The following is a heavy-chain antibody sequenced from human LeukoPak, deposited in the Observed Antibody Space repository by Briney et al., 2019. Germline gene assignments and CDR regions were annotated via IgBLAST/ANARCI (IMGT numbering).Heavy chain of an antibody. CDR1: GFTFSSYV. D-gene: IGHD3-22*01. V-gene: IGHV3-23*01. J-gene: IGHJ4*02. CDR2: ISASGGNT. CDR3: AKHYYDSSGHFYYFDY. Sequence: GGSLRLSCAASGFTFSSYVMSWVRQAPGKGLEWVSFISASGGNTHYADSAKGRFTLPRDNSKNTLYLQMNSLRAEDTAVYYCAKHYYDSSGHFYYFDYWGQGTLVTVST.